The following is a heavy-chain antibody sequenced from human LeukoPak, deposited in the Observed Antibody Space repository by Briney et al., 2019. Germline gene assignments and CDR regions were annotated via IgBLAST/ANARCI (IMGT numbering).Heavy chain of an antibody. Sequence: PSETLSLTCTASGGSISSYYWSWIRQPPGKGLEWIGYIYYSGGTNYNPSLKSRVTISVDTSKNQFSLKLSSVTAADTAVYYCARRPSSQLPLDYWGQGTLVTVSS. V-gene: IGHV4-59*01. J-gene: IGHJ4*02. CDR1: GGSISSYY. CDR2: IYYSGGT. D-gene: IGHD2-2*01. CDR3: ARRPSSQLPLDY.